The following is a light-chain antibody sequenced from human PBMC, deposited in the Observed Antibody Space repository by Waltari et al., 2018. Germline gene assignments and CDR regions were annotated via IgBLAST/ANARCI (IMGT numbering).Light chain of an antibody. Sequence: QSVLAQPPSASATPGQRVTIPCSCSSSTIASNYTSWYQQLPGTAPKLLSYRSHERPSGVPERFSGSKSGTSASLAISGLRSEDEADYYCATWDDSLTAWVFGGGTKVTVV. CDR2: RSH. CDR3: ATWDDSLTAWV. CDR1: SSTIASNY. V-gene: IGLV1-47*01. J-gene: IGLJ3*02.